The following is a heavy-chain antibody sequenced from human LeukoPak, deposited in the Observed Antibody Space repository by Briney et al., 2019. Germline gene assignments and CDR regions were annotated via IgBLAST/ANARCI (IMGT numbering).Heavy chain of an antibody. CDR1: GFTFSSYE. J-gene: IGHJ4*02. Sequence: GGSLRLSCAASGFTFSSYEMNWVRQAPGRGLEWVSSISSSSSYIYYADSVKGRFTISRDNAKNSLYLQMNSLRAEDTALYYCASLAAAGADYWGQGTLVTVSS. V-gene: IGHV3-21*04. CDR3: ASLAAAGADY. D-gene: IGHD6-13*01. CDR2: ISSSSSYI.